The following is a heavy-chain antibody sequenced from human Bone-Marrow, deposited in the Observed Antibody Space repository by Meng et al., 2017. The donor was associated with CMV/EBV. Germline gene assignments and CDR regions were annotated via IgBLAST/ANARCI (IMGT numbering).Heavy chain of an antibody. D-gene: IGHD2-15*01. CDR1: GYTFTSYY. J-gene: IGHJ4*02. CDR2: INPSGGST. Sequence: QVKLVQSGAEGKKPVASVKVSCKASGYTFTSYYMHWVRQAPGQGLEWMGIINPSGGSTSYAQKFQGRVTMTRDTSTNTVYMELSSLRSEDTAVYYCARGYCSGGSCQSPRYWGQGTLVTVSS. CDR3: ARGYCSGGSCQSPRY. V-gene: IGHV1-46*01.